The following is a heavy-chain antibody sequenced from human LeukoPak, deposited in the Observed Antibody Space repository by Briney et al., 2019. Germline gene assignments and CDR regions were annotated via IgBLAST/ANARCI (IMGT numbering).Heavy chain of an antibody. CDR1: GGSISSGGYY. Sequence: PSQTLSLTCTVSGGSISSGGYYWSWIRQPPGKGLEWIGYIYHSGSTYYNPSLKSRVTISLDTSKNQFSLKLSSVTAADTAVYYCARQYDSSGYYSGFDCWGQGTLVTVSS. J-gene: IGHJ4*02. CDR2: IYHSGST. CDR3: ARQYDSSGYYSGFDC. D-gene: IGHD3-22*01. V-gene: IGHV4-30-2*01.